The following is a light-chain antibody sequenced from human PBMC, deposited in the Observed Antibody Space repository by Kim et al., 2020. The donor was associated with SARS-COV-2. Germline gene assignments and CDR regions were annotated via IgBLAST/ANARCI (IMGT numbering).Light chain of an antibody. J-gene: IGLJ2*01. CDR2: DVT. CDR1: GSDVGTYNY. Sequence: QSALTQPRSGSGAPGQSVTISCTGSGSDVGTYNYVSWYQHHPGKAPKIIIHDVTTRPSGVPDRFSGSKSGNTASLTISGLRPEDEADYYCCSYAGDYTLLFGGGTQLTVL. V-gene: IGLV2-11*01. CDR3: CSYAGDYTLL.